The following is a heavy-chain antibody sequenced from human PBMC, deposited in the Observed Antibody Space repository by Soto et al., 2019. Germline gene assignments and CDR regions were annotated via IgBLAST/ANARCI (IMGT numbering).Heavy chain of an antibody. Sequence: ASETLSLTCAVYGGSFSGYYWSWIRQPPGKGLEWIGEINHSGSTNYNPSLKSRVTISVDTSKNQFSLKLSSVTAADTAVYYCARDSHCSGGSCYSVGYGMDVWGQGTTVTVSS. D-gene: IGHD2-15*01. CDR3: ARDSHCSGGSCYSVGYGMDV. CDR1: GGSFSGYY. V-gene: IGHV4-34*01. J-gene: IGHJ6*02. CDR2: INHSGST.